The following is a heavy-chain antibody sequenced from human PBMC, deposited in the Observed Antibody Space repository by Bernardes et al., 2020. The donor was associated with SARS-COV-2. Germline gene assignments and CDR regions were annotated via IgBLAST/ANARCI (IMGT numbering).Heavy chain of an antibody. D-gene: IGHD6-13*01. CDR1: GYTLTGYF. CDR2: INPNTGGT. V-gene: IGHV1-2*02. CDR3: ARTRTTISTAGIPVDY. Sequence: ASVKVSCKASGYTLTGYFIHWVRQAPGQRLEWMGWINPNTGGTNYVQKFQGRVTMTRDTSITTAYMELSRLGSDDTAIYFCARTRTTISTAGIPVDYWGQGTLVTVSS. J-gene: IGHJ4*02.